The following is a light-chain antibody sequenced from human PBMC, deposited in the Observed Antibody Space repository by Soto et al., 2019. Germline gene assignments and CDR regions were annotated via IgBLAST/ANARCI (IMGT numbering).Light chain of an antibody. Sequence: DIQMTQSPSTLSASVGDRVTITCRATQSISTWLAWYQQKPGKAPKLLIYDASSLESGVPSRFSGSGSGTEFTLTISSLQPDDFASYFCQQYDSYSFGQVTKLQI. V-gene: IGKV1-5*01. CDR2: DAS. J-gene: IGKJ2*01. CDR1: QSISTW. CDR3: QQYDSYS.